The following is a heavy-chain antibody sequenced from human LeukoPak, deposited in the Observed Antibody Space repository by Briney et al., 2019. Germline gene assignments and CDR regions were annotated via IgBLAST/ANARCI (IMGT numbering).Heavy chain of an antibody. V-gene: IGHV3-74*01. CDR3: AREGYYDSSGYSIRFSY. J-gene: IGHJ4*02. D-gene: IGHD3-22*01. CDR1: EFTFSSYW. CDR2: INSDGRTT. Sequence: GXSLRLSCAASEFTFSSYWMHWVRQAPGKGLVWVSRINSDGRTTIYADSVKGRFTISRDKDKNTLYLQMNSLRAEDTAVYYCAREGYYDSSGYSIRFSYWGQGTLVTVSS.